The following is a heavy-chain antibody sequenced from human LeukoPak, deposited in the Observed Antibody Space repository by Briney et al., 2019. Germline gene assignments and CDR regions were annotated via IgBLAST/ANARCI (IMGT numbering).Heavy chain of an antibody. Sequence: GGSLRLSCAASGFTFNIYSMNWVRQAPGKGLEWVSSISTSTSYIYYADSVKGRLTISRDNAKNSLYLQMNSLRAEDTAVYYCARGLLAGVFDYWGQGTLVTVSS. V-gene: IGHV3-21*01. CDR2: ISTSTSYI. D-gene: IGHD3-22*01. CDR3: ARGLLAGVFDY. CDR1: GFTFNIYS. J-gene: IGHJ4*02.